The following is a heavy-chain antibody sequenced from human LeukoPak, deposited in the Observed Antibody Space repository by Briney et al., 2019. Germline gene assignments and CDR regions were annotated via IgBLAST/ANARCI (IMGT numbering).Heavy chain of an antibody. Sequence: ASVKVSCKASGYTFTSYDINWVRQATGQGLEWMGWMNPNSGNTGYAQKFQGRVTMTRNTSISTAYMELSSLRSEDTAVYYCARGPLAYCGGDCSSNLDYWGQGTLVTISS. CDR3: ARGPLAYCGGDCSSNLDY. CDR1: GYTFTSYD. CDR2: MNPNSGNT. D-gene: IGHD2-21*02. V-gene: IGHV1-8*01. J-gene: IGHJ4*02.